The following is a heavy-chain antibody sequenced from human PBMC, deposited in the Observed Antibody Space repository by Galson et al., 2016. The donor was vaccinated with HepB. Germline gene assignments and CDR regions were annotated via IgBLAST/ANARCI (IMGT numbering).Heavy chain of an antibody. V-gene: IGHV4-39*02. CDR2: IYYSGYT. Sequence: SETLSLTCTVSGGSIRSSSYYWGWIRQPPGKGLEWIGSIYYSGYTYYSPSLKSRVTISVDTSKNHFSLKLSSVTAADTAVYHCARPIKGGSYRGAFDIWGQGTMVTVSS. D-gene: IGHD1-26*01. CDR1: GGSIRSSSYY. CDR3: ARPIKGGSYRGAFDI. J-gene: IGHJ3*02.